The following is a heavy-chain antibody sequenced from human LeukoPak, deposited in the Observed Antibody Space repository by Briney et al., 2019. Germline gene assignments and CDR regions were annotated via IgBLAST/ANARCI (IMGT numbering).Heavy chain of an antibody. CDR1: GGSISNSNYY. J-gene: IGHJ3*02. D-gene: IGHD3-22*01. CDR3: ARPYYYDSRGYYGNAFDM. CDR2: IYHSGST. Sequence: SETLSLTCTVSGGSISNSNYYWGWIRQPPGKGLEWIGSIYHSGSTYYNPSLKSRVTISVDTSKNQFSLKLSSVTAADTAVYYCARPYYYDSRGYYGNAFDMWGQGTMVTVSS. V-gene: IGHV4-39*01.